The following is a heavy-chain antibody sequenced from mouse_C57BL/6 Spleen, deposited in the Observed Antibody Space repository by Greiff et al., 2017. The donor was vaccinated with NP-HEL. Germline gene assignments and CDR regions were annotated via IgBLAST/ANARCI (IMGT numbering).Heavy chain of an antibody. CDR1: GFTFSSYG. CDR3: ARHAGTEGYFDV. J-gene: IGHJ1*03. Sequence: EVQLVESGGDLVKPGGSLKLSCAASGFTFSSYGMSWVRQTPDKRLEWVATISSGGSYTYYPDSVKGRFTISRDNAKNTLYLQMSSLKSEDTAMYYCARHAGTEGYFDVWGTGTTVTVSS. V-gene: IGHV5-6*01. D-gene: IGHD4-1*01. CDR2: ISSGGSYT.